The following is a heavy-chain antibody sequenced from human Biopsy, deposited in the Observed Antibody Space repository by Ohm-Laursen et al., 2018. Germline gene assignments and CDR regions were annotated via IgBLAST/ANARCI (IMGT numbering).Heavy chain of an antibody. CDR2: IFYSANT. D-gene: IGHD5-12*01. CDR3: ARLGSGDYFPTFFDF. V-gene: IGHV4-31*03. Sequence: SDTLSLTCTVSGVSINGGRYHWNWIRHHPGKGLEWIGNIFYSANTYYNPSLKSRVTISVDTSKNQFSLKLSSVTAADTAVYYCARLGSGDYFPTFFDFWGQGALVTVSS. CDR1: GVSINGGRYH. J-gene: IGHJ4*02.